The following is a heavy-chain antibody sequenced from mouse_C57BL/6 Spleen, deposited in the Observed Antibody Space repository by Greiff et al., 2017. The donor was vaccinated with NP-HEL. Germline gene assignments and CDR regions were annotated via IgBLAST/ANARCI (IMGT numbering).Heavy chain of an antibody. CDR1: GFTFTDYY. V-gene: IGHV7-3*01. J-gene: IGHJ2*01. D-gene: IGHD1-1*01. Sequence: DVKLVESGGGLVQPGGSLSLSCAASGFTFTDYYMSWVRQPPGKALEWLGFIRNKANGYTTEYSASVKGRFTISRDNSQSILYLQMNALRAEDSATYYCARWNYGSSAFDYWGQGTTLTVSS. CDR3: ARWNYGSSAFDY. CDR2: IRNKANGYTT.